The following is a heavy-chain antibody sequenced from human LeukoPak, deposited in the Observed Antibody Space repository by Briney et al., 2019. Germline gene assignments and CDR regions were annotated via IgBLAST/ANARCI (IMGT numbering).Heavy chain of an antibody. J-gene: IGHJ3*02. CDR1: GGSISSYY. D-gene: IGHD3-22*01. CDR2: IYTSGST. CDR3: ARLLDNDGSGDPDTFDM. V-gene: IGHV4-4*07. Sequence: SETLSLTCTVSGGSISSYYWSWIRQPAGKGLEWIGRIYTSGSTNYNPSLKSRVTISVDKSKNQFSLKLSSVTAADTAVYYCARLLDNDGSGDPDTFDMWGLGTMVTVSS.